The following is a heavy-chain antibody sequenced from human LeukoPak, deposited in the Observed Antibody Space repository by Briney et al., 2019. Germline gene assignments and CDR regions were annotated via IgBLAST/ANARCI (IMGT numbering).Heavy chain of an antibody. J-gene: IGHJ4*02. CDR3: ARDPPYYYDSNRNGDY. CDR2: IKQDGSEK. V-gene: IGHV3-7*03. Sequence: GRSLRLSCAASGFTFSSYWMSWVRQAPGEGLGWVANIKQDGSEKYYVGSVKGRFTISRDNAKNSLYLQMNSLRAEDTALYYCARDPPYYYDSNRNGDYWGQGTLVTVSS. D-gene: IGHD3-22*01. CDR1: GFTFSSYW.